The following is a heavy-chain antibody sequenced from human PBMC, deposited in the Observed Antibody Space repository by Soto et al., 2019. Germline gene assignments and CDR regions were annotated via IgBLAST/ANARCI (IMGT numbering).Heavy chain of an antibody. CDR3: AKDRGSYGIDY. V-gene: IGHV3-30*18. CDR2: ISYDGSNK. CDR1: GFTFSSYG. Sequence: GGSLRLSCAASGFTFSSYGMHWVRQAPGKGLEWVAVISYDGSNKYYADPVKGRFTISRDNSKNTLYLQMNSLRAEDTAVYYCAKDRGSYGIDYWGQGTLVTVSS. J-gene: IGHJ4*02. D-gene: IGHD1-26*01.